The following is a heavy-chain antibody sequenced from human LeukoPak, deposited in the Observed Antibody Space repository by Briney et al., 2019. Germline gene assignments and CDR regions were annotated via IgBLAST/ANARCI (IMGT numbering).Heavy chain of an antibody. Sequence: GASVKVSCKASGYTFTSYGISWVRQAPGQGLEWMGWISAYNGNTNYAQKLQGRVTMTTDTSTSTAYMELRSLRSDDTAVYYCASIAAAGGALDYYYYMDVWGKGTTVTVSS. CDR1: GYTFTSYG. V-gene: IGHV1-18*01. D-gene: IGHD6-13*01. CDR3: ASIAAAGGALDYYYYMDV. J-gene: IGHJ6*03. CDR2: ISAYNGNT.